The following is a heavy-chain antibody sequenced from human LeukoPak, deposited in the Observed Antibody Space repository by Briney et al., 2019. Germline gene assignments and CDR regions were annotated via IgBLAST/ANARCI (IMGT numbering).Heavy chain of an antibody. CDR2: INPNSGGT. V-gene: IGHV1-2*02. CDR3: ARRASGSYGWEFDY. Sequence: ASVKVSCKTSGYTFTSYGISWVRQAPGQGLEWMGWINPNSGGTNYAQKFQGRVTTTRDTSISTAYMELSRLRSDDTAVYYCARRASGSYGWEFDYWGQGTLVTVSS. J-gene: IGHJ4*02. CDR1: GYTFTSYG. D-gene: IGHD1-26*01.